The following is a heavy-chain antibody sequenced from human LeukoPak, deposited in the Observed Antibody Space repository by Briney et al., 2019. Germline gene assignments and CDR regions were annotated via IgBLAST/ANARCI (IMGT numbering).Heavy chain of an antibody. CDR1: GYTFTGYY. CDR2: INPNSGGT. D-gene: IGHD5-12*01. V-gene: IGHV1-2*02. Sequence: ASVKVSCKASGYTFTGYYMHWVRQAPGQGLEWMGWINPNSGGTNYAQKFQGRVTMTRDTSISTAYTELSRLRSDDTAVYYCAREGFESGYSGYDLDYWGQGTLVTVSS. J-gene: IGHJ4*02. CDR3: AREGFESGYSGYDLDY.